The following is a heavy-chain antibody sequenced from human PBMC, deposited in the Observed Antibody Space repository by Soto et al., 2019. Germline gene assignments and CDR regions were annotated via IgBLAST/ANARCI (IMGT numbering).Heavy chain of an antibody. V-gene: IGHV1-3*01. Sequence: ASVKVSCKASGYTFTSYAMHWVRQAPGQRPVWMGWINAGNGNTKYSQKFQGRVTITRDTSASTAYMELSSLRSEDTAVYYCAAITMVRGVPDKKYYGMDVWGQGTTVTGS. CDR3: AAITMVRGVPDKKYYGMDV. CDR1: GYTFTSYA. D-gene: IGHD3-10*01. J-gene: IGHJ6*02. CDR2: INAGNGNT.